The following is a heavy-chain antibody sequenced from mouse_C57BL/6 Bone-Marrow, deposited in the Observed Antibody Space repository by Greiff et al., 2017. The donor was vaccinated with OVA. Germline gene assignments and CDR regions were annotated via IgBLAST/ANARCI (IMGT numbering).Heavy chain of an antibody. Sequence: EVKLVESGGGLVKPGGSLKLSCAASGFTFSSYAMSWVRQTPEKRLEWVATIIDGGSYTYYPDNVKGRFTISRDNAKNNLYLQMSHLKSEDTAMYYCASLFFYYAMDYWGQGTSVTVSS. CDR2: IIDGGSYT. CDR3: ASLFFYYAMDY. J-gene: IGHJ4*01. D-gene: IGHD6-1*01. CDR1: GFTFSSYA. V-gene: IGHV5-4*03.